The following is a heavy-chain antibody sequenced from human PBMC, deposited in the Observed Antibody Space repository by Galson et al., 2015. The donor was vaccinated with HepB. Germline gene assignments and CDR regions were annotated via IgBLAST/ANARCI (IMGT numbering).Heavy chain of an antibody. CDR2: INPSGGST. J-gene: IGHJ4*02. D-gene: IGHD4-23*01. V-gene: IGHV1-46*03. CDR3: ARSSTVVTPVYY. CDR1: GYTFTGYY. Sequence: SVKVSCKASGYTFTGYYMHWVRQAPGQGLEWMGIINPSGGSTSYAQKFQGRVTMTRDTSTSTVYMELSSLRSEDTAVYYCARSSTVVTPVYYWGQGTLVTVSS.